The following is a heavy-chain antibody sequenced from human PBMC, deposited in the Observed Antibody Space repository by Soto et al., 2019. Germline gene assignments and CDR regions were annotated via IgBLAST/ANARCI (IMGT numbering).Heavy chain of an antibody. CDR2: VNPTGGST. D-gene: IGHD6-25*01. CDR3: ARHLAAGDS. CDR1: GYTFTSYY. J-gene: IGHJ4*02. Sequence: QVQLVQSGAEVKKPGASVSVSGNASGYTFTSYYIHWVLQAPGQGLEGMAIVNPTGGSTNYAQKFQGRVTVTFDTSTSTVFMELNSLRYEDTAVYYCARHLAAGDSWGQGTLVTVSS. V-gene: IGHV1-46*03.